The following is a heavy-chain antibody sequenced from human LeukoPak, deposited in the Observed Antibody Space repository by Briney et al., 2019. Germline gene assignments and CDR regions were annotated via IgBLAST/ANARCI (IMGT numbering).Heavy chain of an antibody. CDR2: IYTSGST. Sequence: SETLSLTCTVSGGSISSGSYYWSWIRQPAGKGLEWIGRIYTSGSTNYNPSLKSRVTISVDTSKNQFSLKLSSVTAADTAVYYCARLDDSSGYFHWGQGTLVTVSS. D-gene: IGHD3-22*01. CDR1: GGSISSGSYY. CDR3: ARLDDSSGYFH. V-gene: IGHV4-61*02. J-gene: IGHJ4*02.